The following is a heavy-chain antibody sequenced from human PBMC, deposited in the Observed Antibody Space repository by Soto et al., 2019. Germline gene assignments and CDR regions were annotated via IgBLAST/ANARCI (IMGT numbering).Heavy chain of an antibody. Sequence: GGSLRLSCAASGFTFSSYGMHWVRQAPGKGLEWVAVISYDGSNKYYAGSVKGRFTISRDKSKNTLYLQMNSLRAEDTAVYYCAKPGSYYTCWGQGTLVTVSS. V-gene: IGHV3-30*18. D-gene: IGHD1-26*01. CDR3: AKPGSYYTC. J-gene: IGHJ4*02. CDR2: ISYDGSNK. CDR1: GFTFSSYG.